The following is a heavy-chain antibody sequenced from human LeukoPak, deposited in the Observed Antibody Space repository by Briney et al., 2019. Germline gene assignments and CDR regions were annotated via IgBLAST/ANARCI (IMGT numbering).Heavy chain of an antibody. D-gene: IGHD2-2*02. J-gene: IGHJ4*02. CDR1: GFTFGDYA. CDR3: ARSFSKVVPAAILESEPRDFDY. V-gene: IGHV3-49*03. CDR2: IRSKAYGGTT. Sequence: GGSLRLSCTASGFTFGDYAMGWFRQAPGKGLEWVGFIRSKAYGGTTEYAASVKGRFTISRDDSKSIAYLQMNSLKTEDTAVYYCARSFSKVVPAAILESEPRDFDYWGQGTLVTVSS.